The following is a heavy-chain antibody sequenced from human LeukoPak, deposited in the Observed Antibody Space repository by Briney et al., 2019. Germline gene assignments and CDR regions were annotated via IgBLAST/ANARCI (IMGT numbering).Heavy chain of an antibody. Sequence: GGSLRLSCAASGFTVSSNYMSWVRQAPGKGLEWVSVIYSGGSTYYADSVKGRFTISRDNSKNTLYLQMNSLTDEDTAVYYCAKKWGVGTTTLDYFDYWGQRTLVTVSS. D-gene: IGHD1-26*01. CDR2: IYSGGST. J-gene: IGHJ4*02. CDR3: AKKWGVGTTTLDYFDY. V-gene: IGHV3-53*01. CDR1: GFTVSSNY.